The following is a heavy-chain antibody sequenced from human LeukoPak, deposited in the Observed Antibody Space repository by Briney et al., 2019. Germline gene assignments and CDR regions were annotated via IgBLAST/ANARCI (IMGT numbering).Heavy chain of an antibody. CDR3: AKPYYYDILTGYYEVGATAIDY. CDR1: GVTFSSYA. D-gene: IGHD3-9*01. J-gene: IGHJ4*02. CDR2: ISGSGGNT. Sequence: GGSLRLSCAASGVTFSSYAMSWVRQAPGKGLEWVSGISGSGGNTYYADSVKGRFTISRDNSKNTLYLQMNSLRAEDTAVYYCAKPYYYDILTGYYEVGATAIDYWGQGTLVTVSS. V-gene: IGHV3-23*01.